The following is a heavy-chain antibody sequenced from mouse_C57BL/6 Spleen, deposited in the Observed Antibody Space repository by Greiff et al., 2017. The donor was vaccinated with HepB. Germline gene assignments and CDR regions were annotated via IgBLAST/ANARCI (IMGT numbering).Heavy chain of an antibody. CDR2: IDPEDGDT. Sequence: VQLQQSGAELVRPGASVKLSCTASGFNIKDYYMHWVKQRPEQGLEWIGRIDPEDGDTEYAPKFQGKATMTADTSSNTAYLQLSSLTSEDTAVYYCNYDNYDAMDYWGQGTSVTVSS. CDR3: NYDNYDAMDY. V-gene: IGHV14-1*01. J-gene: IGHJ4*01. D-gene: IGHD2-1*01. CDR1: GFNIKDYY.